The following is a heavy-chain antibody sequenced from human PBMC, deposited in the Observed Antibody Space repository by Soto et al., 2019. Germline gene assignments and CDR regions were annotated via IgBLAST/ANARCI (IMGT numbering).Heavy chain of an antibody. Sequence: SETLSLTCTVSGGSISSGGYYWSWIRQHPGKGLEWIGYIYYSGSTYYNPSLKSRVTISVDTSKNQFSLKLSSVTAADTAVYYCARDRITIFGVVMNDYWGQGTLVTVSS. CDR2: IYYSGST. D-gene: IGHD3-3*01. V-gene: IGHV4-31*03. J-gene: IGHJ4*02. CDR1: GGSISSGGYY. CDR3: ARDRITIFGVVMNDY.